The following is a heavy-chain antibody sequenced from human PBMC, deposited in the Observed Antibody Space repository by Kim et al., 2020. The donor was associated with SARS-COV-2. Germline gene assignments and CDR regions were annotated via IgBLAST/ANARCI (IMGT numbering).Heavy chain of an antibody. CDR3: ARDRVHSAWRHGNGYFDL. V-gene: IGHV3-21*01. D-gene: IGHD6-19*01. CDR1: GFTLSSYS. CDR2: ISSTSTYI. Sequence: GGSLRLSCAASGFTLSSYSMNWVRQAPGKGLEWVSSISSTSTYIYYADSMKGRFTISRDNAKNSLYLQMSSLRAEDTAVYYCARDRVHSAWRHGNGYFDLWGRGTMVTVSS. J-gene: IGHJ2*01.